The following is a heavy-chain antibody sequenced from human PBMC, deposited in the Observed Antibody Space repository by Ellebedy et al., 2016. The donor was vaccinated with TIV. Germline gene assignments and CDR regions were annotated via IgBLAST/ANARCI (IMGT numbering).Heavy chain of an antibody. CDR2: ISSSSSTI. J-gene: IGHJ6*02. Sequence: GESLKISCAASGFTFSSYSMNWVRQAPGKGLEWVSYISSSSSTIYYADSVKGQFTISRDNAKNSLYLQMNSLRDEDTAVYYCARGVGATRVDYYYYGMDVWGQGTTVTVSS. CDR1: GFTFSSYS. V-gene: IGHV3-48*02. D-gene: IGHD1-26*01. CDR3: ARGVGATRVDYYYYGMDV.